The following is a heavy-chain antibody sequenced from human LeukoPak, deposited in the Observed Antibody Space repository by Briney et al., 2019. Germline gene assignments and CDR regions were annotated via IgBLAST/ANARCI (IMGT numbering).Heavy chain of an antibody. CDR1: GGSINSYY. D-gene: IGHD6-13*01. CDR3: ARVTGYMTEDYFDY. Sequence: SETLSLTCTVSGGSINSYYWSWIRQPPGKGLEWIGYMYYSGSTNYNPSLKNRVTISVDTSKNQFSLRLSSVTAADTAEYYCARVTGYMTEDYFDYWGQGTLITVSS. V-gene: IGHV4-59*01. J-gene: IGHJ4*02. CDR2: MYYSGST.